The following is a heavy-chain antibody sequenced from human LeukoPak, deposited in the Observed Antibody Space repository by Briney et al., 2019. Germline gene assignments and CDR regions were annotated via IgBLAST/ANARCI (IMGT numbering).Heavy chain of an antibody. D-gene: IGHD3-9*01. J-gene: IGHJ4*02. V-gene: IGHV3-48*03. CDR1: GFTFSSYE. Sequence: GGSLRLSCAASGFTFSSYEMNWVRQAPGKGLEWVSYISSSGSTRYYADSVKGRFTISRDNAKNSLYLQMNRLRADDTAVYYCAREENDILTGYKADYWGQGTLVTVSP. CDR3: AREENDILTGYKADY. CDR2: ISSSGSTR.